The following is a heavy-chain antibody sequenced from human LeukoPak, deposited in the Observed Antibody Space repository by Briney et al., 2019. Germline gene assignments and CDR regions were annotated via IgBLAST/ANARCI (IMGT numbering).Heavy chain of an antibody. CDR3: VRDRFDYALDY. CDR2: ISISGSTM. Sequence: GGSLRMSCVTSGCTFFTHPMNWVRQDPGKGLEWVSYISISGSTMYYADSVRGRFTISRDNAKNSVFLQMDSLRADDTAVYYCVRDRFDYALDYWGQGALVTVSS. J-gene: IGHJ4*02. CDR1: GCTFFTHP. D-gene: IGHD4-17*01. V-gene: IGHV3-48*03.